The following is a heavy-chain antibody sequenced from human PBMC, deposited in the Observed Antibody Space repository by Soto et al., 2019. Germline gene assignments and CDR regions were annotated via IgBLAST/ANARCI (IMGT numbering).Heavy chain of an antibody. CDR1: GYTLTSYY. V-gene: IGHV1-46*01. Sequence: ASVKVSCKASGYTLTSYYIHWVRQAPGQGLEWMGIINPSDGVTRHAQKLQGRVTMTRDTSTSTIYMEVSSVKSEDTVGYYCTREGNGKPFDPVGQGTRVTVST. D-gene: IGHD2-8*01. CDR2: INPSDGVT. J-gene: IGHJ5*02. CDR3: TREGNGKPFDP.